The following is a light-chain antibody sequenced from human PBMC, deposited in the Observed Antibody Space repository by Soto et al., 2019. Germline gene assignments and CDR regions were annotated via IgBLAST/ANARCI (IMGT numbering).Light chain of an antibody. CDR3: QQYGSSLIT. J-gene: IGKJ5*01. Sequence: LPQSPATLSLSPGERATLSCRASQSVSRYLAWYQQKYGQAPRLLIYDASNRATGIPDRFSGSGSGTDFTLTISRLEPEDFAVYYCQQYGSSLITFGQGTRLEI. CDR2: DAS. V-gene: IGKV3-20*01. CDR1: QSVSRY.